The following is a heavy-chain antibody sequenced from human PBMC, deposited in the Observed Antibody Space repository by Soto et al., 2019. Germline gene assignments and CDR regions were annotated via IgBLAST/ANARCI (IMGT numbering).Heavy chain of an antibody. D-gene: IGHD1-26*01. CDR1: GYTFTGYY. J-gene: IGHJ6*02. CDR2: INPNSGDT. Sequence: EASVKVSFRASGYTFTGYYVHWVREAPGQGLERIGWINPNSGDTYLAQRFQGRVTMNRDTSIGTAYIELRGLTSDDTAEYYCAKGGAIVAAGTRVYLYNAMDVWGQGTTVTVSS. V-gene: IGHV1-2*02. CDR3: AKGGAIVAAGTRVYLYNAMDV.